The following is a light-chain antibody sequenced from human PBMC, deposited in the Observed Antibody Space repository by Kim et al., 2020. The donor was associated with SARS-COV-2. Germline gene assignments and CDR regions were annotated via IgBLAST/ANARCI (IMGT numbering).Light chain of an antibody. CDR1: QDVSNY. Sequence: DIQMTQTPSSVSASVGDRVTITCRASQDVSNYINWFQQKAGKAPKSLIYALSYLKSGVPSKFSGSGSGTEFTLTISNLQPEDFATYYCQQYKSHPVTFGQGTRLEIK. CDR2: ALS. V-gene: IGKV1-16*02. J-gene: IGKJ5*01. CDR3: QQYKSHPVT.